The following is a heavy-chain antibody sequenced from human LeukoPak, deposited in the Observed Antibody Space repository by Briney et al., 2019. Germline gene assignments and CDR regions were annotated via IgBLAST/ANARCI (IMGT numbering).Heavy chain of an antibody. V-gene: IGHV3-23*01. Sequence: GGSPRLSCAASGFTFSSYAMSWVRQAPGKGLEWVSAISGSGGSTYYADSVKGRFTISRDNSKNTLYLQMNSLRAEDTAVYYCAKFLVSSSWYLVDYYMDVWGKGTTVTVSS. CDR2: ISGSGGST. D-gene: IGHD6-13*01. J-gene: IGHJ6*03. CDR1: GFTFSSYA. CDR3: AKFLVSSSWYLVDYYMDV.